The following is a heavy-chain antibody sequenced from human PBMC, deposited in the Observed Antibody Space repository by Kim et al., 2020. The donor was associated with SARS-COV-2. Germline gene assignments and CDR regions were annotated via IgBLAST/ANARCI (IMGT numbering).Heavy chain of an antibody. CDR2: IWYDGSNK. CDR1: GFTFSSYA. Sequence: GGSLRLSCAASGFTFSSYAMHWVRQAPGKGLEWVAVIWYDGSNKYYADSVKGRFTISRDNSKNTLYLQMNSLRAEDTAVYYCAKSGNADRYYFDYWGQGTLVTVSS. V-gene: IGHV3-33*06. D-gene: IGHD1-1*01. J-gene: IGHJ4*02. CDR3: AKSGNADRYYFDY.